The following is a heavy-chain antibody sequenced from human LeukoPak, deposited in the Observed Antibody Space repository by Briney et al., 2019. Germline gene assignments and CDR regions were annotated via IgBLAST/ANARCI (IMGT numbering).Heavy chain of an antibody. CDR3: ARQPVVNRGAVASNFDY. Sequence: PSETLSLTCTVSGGLISSTTHYWGWIRQPPGKGLEWIASVYYAGNTYYNASLQSRVTISIDTSTNQFSLKLNSMGATDTAVYFCARQPVVNRGAVASNFDYWGRGTLVTVSS. J-gene: IGHJ4*02. V-gene: IGHV4-39*01. CDR2: VYYAGNT. CDR1: GGLISSTTHY. D-gene: IGHD6-19*01.